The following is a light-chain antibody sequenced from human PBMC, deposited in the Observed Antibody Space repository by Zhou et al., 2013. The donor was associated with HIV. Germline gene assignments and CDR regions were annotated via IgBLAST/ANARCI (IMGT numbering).Light chain of an antibody. Sequence: DIQMTQSPSSLSASAGDRVTITCRASQTISNYLNWYQQMPGEAPKLLIYTASILQSGVPSRFSGSGSGTRFTLSINGLQRQDFATYYCQQGHSTPRTFGQGTKLEIK. CDR1: QTISNY. CDR2: TAS. V-gene: IGKV1-39*01. CDR3: QQGHSTPRT. J-gene: IGKJ2*02.